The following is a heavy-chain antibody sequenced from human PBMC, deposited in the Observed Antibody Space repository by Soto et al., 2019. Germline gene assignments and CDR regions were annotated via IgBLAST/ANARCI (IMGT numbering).Heavy chain of an antibody. CDR1: GFTVSSNY. V-gene: IGHV3-53*01. D-gene: IGHD4-17*01. Sequence: EVQLVESGGGLIQPGGSLRLSCAASGFTVSSNYMSWVRQAPGKGLEWVSVIYSGGSTYYADSVKGRFTISRDNSKNTLYLQMNSLRAEDTAVYYCARDDYGDYGAWFDPWGQGTLVTVSS. CDR2: IYSGGST. CDR3: ARDDYGDYGAWFDP. J-gene: IGHJ5*02.